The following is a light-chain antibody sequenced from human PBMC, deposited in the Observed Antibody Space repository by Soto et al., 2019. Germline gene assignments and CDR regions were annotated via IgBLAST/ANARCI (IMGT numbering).Light chain of an antibody. J-gene: IGLJ2*01. V-gene: IGLV1-40*01. Sequence: QLVLTQPPSVSGAPGQRVTISCTGSSSNIGAGYNVHWCQQLPGTAPKLLIYGNSNRPSGVPDRFSGSKSGTSASLAITGLQAEDEADYYCQSYDSSLSGSVVFGGGTKLTVL. CDR1: SSNIGAGYN. CDR2: GNS. CDR3: QSYDSSLSGSVV.